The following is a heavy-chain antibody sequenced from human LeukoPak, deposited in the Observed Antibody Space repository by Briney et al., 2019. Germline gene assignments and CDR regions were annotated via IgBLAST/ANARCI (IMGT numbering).Heavy chain of an antibody. Sequence: SETLSLTCAVSGYSISSGYYWGWIRQPPGKGLEWIGSIYHSGSTYYNPSLKSRVTISVDTSKNQFSLTLSSVTAADTAVYYCARHSFGVIVVVPAAIPEFDYWGQGTLVTVSS. CDR3: ARHSFGVIVVVPAAIPEFDY. V-gene: IGHV4-38-2*01. CDR1: GYSISSGYY. CDR2: IYHSGST. J-gene: IGHJ4*02. D-gene: IGHD2-2*02.